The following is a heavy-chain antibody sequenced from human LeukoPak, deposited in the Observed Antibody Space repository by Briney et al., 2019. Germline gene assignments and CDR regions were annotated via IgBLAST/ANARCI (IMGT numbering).Heavy chain of an antibody. CDR1: GFTFNSYA. J-gene: IGHJ4*02. D-gene: IGHD6-13*01. Sequence: HTGGSLRLSCAASGFTFNSYAMSWVRQAPGKGLEWVSGISGSGGDTYYTGSVKGRFTIPRDNSKNTVSLQMNSLRAEDTAVYYCAKEGAGIAGTGYFDYWGQGTLVTVSS. CDR3: AKEGAGIAGTGYFDY. CDR2: ISGSGGDT. V-gene: IGHV3-23*01.